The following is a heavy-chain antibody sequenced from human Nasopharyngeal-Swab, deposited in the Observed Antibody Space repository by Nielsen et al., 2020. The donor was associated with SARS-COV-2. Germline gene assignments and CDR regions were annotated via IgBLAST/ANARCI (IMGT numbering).Heavy chain of an antibody. J-gene: IGHJ4*01. Sequence: GGSLRLSCAASGFTFSSYAMSWVRQAPGKGLEWVSAISDSGRTPYYADSVKGRFTISRDTSKNTLYLQMNSLRAEDTALYYCARGKAATGTFDYWGQGTLVTVSS. V-gene: IGHV3-23*01. CDR3: ARGKAATGTFDY. CDR1: GFTFSSYA. CDR2: ISDSGRTP. D-gene: IGHD6-13*01.